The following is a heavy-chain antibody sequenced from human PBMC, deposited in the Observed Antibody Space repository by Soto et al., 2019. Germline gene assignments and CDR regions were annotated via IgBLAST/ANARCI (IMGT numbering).Heavy chain of an antibody. CDR3: ARKVLGSTTRTDYWYFDF. CDR2: ITGGGDAT. J-gene: IGHJ2*01. Sequence: EVQLVDSGGGLVQPGGSLRLSCATSGFTFINYAMNWVRQAPGKGLQWVATITGGGDATFYTDSVKGRFTISRVLSSNTESLHMTTLGVDDTAVYYCARKVLGSTTRTDYWYFDFWGRGTLVTVSS. D-gene: IGHD3-10*01. V-gene: IGHV3-23*04. CDR1: GFTFINYA.